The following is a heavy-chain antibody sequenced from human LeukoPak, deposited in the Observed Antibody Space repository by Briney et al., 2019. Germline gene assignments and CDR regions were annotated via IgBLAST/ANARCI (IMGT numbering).Heavy chain of an antibody. CDR1: GGSISSSSYY. V-gene: IGHV4-39*07. CDR3: ARTAGNFNSGSSAPIIYYFDY. J-gene: IGHJ4*02. Sequence: PSETLSLTCTVSGGSISSSSYYWGWIRQPPGKGLEWIGSIYYSGSTYYNPSLKSRVTISVDTSKNQFSLKLSSVTAADTAVYYCARTAGNFNSGSSAPIIYYFDYWGQGTLVTVSS. CDR2: IYYSGST. D-gene: IGHD1-26*01.